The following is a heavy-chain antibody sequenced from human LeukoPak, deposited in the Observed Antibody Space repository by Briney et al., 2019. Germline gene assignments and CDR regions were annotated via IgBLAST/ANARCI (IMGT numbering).Heavy chain of an antibody. CDR2: IIGNGDIT. CDR1: GFTFNTYA. J-gene: IGHJ4*02. D-gene: IGHD6-13*01. CDR3: AIQQLVNY. V-gene: IGHV3-23*01. Sequence: PGGSLRLSCAASGFTFNTYAMNWVRQAPGKGLESVSGIIGNGDITYYADSVKGRFTISRDNAKNSLYLQMNSLRAEDTAVYYCAIQQLVNYWGQGTLVTVSS.